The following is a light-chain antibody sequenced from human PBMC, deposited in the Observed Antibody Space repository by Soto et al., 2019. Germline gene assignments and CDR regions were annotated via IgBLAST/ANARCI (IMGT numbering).Light chain of an antibody. CDR1: SSDVPGYNS. Sequence: HSVLTQPASVSGSRGQSITISCTGTSSDVPGYNSVSWYQQRPDKAPKLIIYDVSKRPSGVSNRFSGSKSGNTASLTISGLQAEDEADYYCSSYITSSTVVFGGGTKVTVL. CDR2: DVS. J-gene: IGLJ2*01. CDR3: SSYITSSTVV. V-gene: IGLV2-14*01.